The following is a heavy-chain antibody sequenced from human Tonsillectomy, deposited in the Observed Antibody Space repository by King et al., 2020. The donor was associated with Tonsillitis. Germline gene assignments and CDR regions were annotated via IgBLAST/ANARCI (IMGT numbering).Heavy chain of an antibody. Sequence: QLVQSGGRVVQPGGSLRLSCAASGFTFSSYGMHWVRQAPGKGLEWGAFIRYDGGNKYYADSVKGRFTISRDNSKNTLYLQMNSLRTEDTAVYYCAKGPEGGIAVAGNPELDYWGQGTLVTVSS. CDR3: AKGPEGGIAVAGNPELDY. J-gene: IGHJ4*02. D-gene: IGHD6-19*01. CDR1: GFTFSSYG. CDR2: IRYDGGNK. V-gene: IGHV3-30*02.